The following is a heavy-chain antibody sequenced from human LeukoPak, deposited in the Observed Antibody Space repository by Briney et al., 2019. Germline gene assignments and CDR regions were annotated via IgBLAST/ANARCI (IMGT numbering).Heavy chain of an antibody. CDR3: ARDVGEYYYDSSGYSPVDYFDY. D-gene: IGHD3-22*01. CDR1: GYSFTNYA. Sequence: ASVKVSCKASGYSFTNYALQWVRQAPGQRLEWMGWINAGNSDTKYSQKFQGRVTITRDTSASTAYMALSSLRSKDTAVYNCARDVGEYYYDSSGYSPVDYFDYWGQGTLVTVSS. CDR2: INAGNSDT. V-gene: IGHV1-3*01. J-gene: IGHJ4*02.